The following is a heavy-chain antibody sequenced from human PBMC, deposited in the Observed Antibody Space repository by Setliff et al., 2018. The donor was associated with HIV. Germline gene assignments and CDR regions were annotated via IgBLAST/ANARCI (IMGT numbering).Heavy chain of an antibody. CDR3: AIAKEQWLTEGGFDY. Sequence: ASVKVSCKVSGYTLTEVSMHWVRQAHGLDWMGYFDPEDGETVYAQKFQGRVTMTEDTSTGTAYMELSGLRSEDTAVYYCAIAKEQWLTEGGFDYWGQGTLVTVSS. J-gene: IGHJ4*02. D-gene: IGHD6-19*01. CDR1: GYTLTEVS. CDR2: FDPEDGET. V-gene: IGHV1-24*01.